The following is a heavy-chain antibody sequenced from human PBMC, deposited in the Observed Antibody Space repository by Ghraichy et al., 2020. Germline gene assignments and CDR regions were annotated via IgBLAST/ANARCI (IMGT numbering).Heavy chain of an antibody. J-gene: IGHJ5*02. CDR2: IYYSGST. V-gene: IGHV4-31*03. D-gene: IGHD5-18*01. Sequence: SETLSLTCTVSGGSISSGGYYWSWIRQHPGKGLEWIGYIYYSGSTYYNPSLKSRVTISVDTSKNQFSLKLSSMTAADTAVYYCARGPYVDTAMVTVWFDPWGQGTLVTVSS. CDR3: ARGPYVDTAMVTVWFDP. CDR1: GGSISSGGYY.